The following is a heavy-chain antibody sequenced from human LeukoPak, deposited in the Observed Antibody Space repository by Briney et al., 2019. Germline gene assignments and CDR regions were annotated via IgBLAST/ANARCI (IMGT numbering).Heavy chain of an antibody. CDR3: SNKVYCSTTSCHPAGY. CDR1: GFTFSTHT. CDR2: IYHSGTT. V-gene: IGHV4-4*02. Sequence: GSLRLSCAASGFTFSTHTMNWVRQPPGKGLEWIGEIYHSGTTNYNPSLKSRVTISFATSTNQFFLDLSPVTAADTAVYYCSNKVYCSTTSCHPAGYWGLGSLVTVSS. J-gene: IGHJ4*02. D-gene: IGHD2-2*01.